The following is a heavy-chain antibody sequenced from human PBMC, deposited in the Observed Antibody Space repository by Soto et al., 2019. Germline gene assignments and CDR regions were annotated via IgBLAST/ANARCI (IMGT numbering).Heavy chain of an antibody. V-gene: IGHV1-69*13. CDR3: AKETVEYYFDY. CDR2: IIPIFGTA. CDR1: GYTFTSYY. Sequence: SVKVSCKASGYTFTSYYMHWVRQAPGQGLEWMGGIIPIFGTANYAQKFQGRVTITADESTSTAYMELSSLRSEDTAVYYCAKETVEYYFDYWGQGTLVTVSS. J-gene: IGHJ4*02. D-gene: IGHD3-3*01.